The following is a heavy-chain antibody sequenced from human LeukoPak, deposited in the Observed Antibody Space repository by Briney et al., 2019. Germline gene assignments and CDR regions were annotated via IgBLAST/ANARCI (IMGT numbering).Heavy chain of an antibody. Sequence: PGGSLRLSCATSGVNFNTAWMSWARQAPGKGLEWVGRIKSNNDGGSSEYSVPVKGRFTISKDDSQKTLYLQMNNLKTEDTAVYLCSTFTAYGWGQGSLVTVSS. CDR2: IKSNNDGGSS. CDR1: GVNFNTAW. V-gene: IGHV3-15*01. D-gene: IGHD4-17*01. CDR3: STFTAYG. J-gene: IGHJ4*02.